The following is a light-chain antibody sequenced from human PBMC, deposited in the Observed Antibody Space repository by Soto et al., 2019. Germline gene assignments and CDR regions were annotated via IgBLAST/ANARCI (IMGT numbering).Light chain of an antibody. CDR1: SSNIGAGYD. V-gene: IGLV1-40*01. Sequence: VLTQPPSVSGAPGQRVTISCTGSSSNIGAGYDVHWYQQRPGTAPKLLIFGNTNRPSGVPDRFSGSKSGTSASLAITGLQAEDEGDYYCQSYDSTLSARYVFGTGTKVT. CDR2: GNT. CDR3: QSYDSTLSARYV. J-gene: IGLJ1*01.